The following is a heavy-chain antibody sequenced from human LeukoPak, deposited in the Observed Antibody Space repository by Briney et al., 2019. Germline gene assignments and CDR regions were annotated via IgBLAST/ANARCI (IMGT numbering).Heavy chain of an antibody. J-gene: IGHJ4*02. V-gene: IGHV1-46*01. CDR1: GYTFTNYY. CDR2: INTSGGST. D-gene: IGHD2-8*01. CDR3: ATGDCTNGVCYYFDY. Sequence: ASVKVSCKASGYTFTNYYIHWVRQAPGQGLEWMGIINTSGGSTSYTQKFQGRVTMTRDTSTSTAYMELSSLRSEDTAVYYCATGDCTNGVCYYFDYWGQGTLVTVSS.